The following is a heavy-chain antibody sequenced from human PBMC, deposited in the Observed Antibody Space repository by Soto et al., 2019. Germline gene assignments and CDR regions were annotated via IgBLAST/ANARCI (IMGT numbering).Heavy chain of an antibody. Sequence: GASVKVSCTASGDTFTGYGISWARHAPGQGLEWMGWISAYNGNTNYAQKLQGRVTMTTDTSTSTAYMELRSLRAADTAVYYCPRGQRDLITYGPFDPWGQGTLVTVSS. CDR3: PRGQRDLITYGPFDP. D-gene: IGHD4-17*01. CDR2: ISAYNGNT. CDR1: GDTFTGYG. V-gene: IGHV1-18*01. J-gene: IGHJ5*02.